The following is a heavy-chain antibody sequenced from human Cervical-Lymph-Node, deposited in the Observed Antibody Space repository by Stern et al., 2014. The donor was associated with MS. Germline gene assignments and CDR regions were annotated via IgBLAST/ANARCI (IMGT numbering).Heavy chain of an antibody. D-gene: IGHD2-15*01. J-gene: IGHJ6*02. CDR2: IIPILGIA. CDR1: GGTFSSYT. Sequence: QVQLVQSGAEVKKPGSSVKVSCKASGGTFSSYTISWGRQAPGQGLEWMGRIIPILGIANYAQKFQGRVTITADKSTSTAYMELSSLRSEDTAVYYCARDRIFCSGGSCYSYRYYYYGMDVWGQGTTVTVSS. CDR3: ARDRIFCSGGSCYSYRYYYYGMDV. V-gene: IGHV1-69*09.